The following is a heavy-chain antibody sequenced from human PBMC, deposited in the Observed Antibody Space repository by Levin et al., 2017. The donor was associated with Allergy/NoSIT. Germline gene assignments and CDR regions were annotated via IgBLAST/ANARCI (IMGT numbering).Heavy chain of an antibody. CDR3: AKDLNTMVRGVIGFDY. V-gene: IGHV3-30*18. J-gene: IGHJ4*02. CDR2: ISYDGSNK. D-gene: IGHD3-10*01. Sequence: AGGSLRLSCAASGFTFSSYGMHWVRQAPGKGLEWVAVISYDGSNKYYADSVKGRFTISRDNSKNTLYLQMNSLRAEDTAVYYCAKDLNTMVRGVIGFDYWGQGTLVTVSS. CDR1: GFTFSSYG.